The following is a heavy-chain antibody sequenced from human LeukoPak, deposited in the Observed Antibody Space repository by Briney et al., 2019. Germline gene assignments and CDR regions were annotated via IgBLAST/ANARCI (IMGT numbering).Heavy chain of an antibody. CDR2: INHSGST. D-gene: IGHD3-22*01. V-gene: IGHV4-34*01. J-gene: IGHJ4*02. CDR3: ASGATYDSSGYYYH. Sequence: PSETLSLTCAVYGGSFSGSSWSWIRKPPGKGLEWIGEINHSGSTNYNPSLKSRVTISVDTSKNQFSLKLSSVTAADTAVYYCASGATYDSSGYYYHWGQGTLVTVSS. CDR1: GGSFSGSS.